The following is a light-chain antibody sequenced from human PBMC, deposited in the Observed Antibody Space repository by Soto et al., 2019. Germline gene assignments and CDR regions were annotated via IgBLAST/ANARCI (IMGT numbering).Light chain of an antibody. CDR1: QRVSSF. CDR3: QHRSSWPGA. CDR2: DAS. V-gene: IGKV3-11*01. J-gene: IGKJ3*01. Sequence: EVVLTQSPDTMSLPPGERATISCRASQRVSSFLAWYQQKPGQAPTLLIYDASNKATGIPARFSGSGSGTDFTLTISSLEPEDFAVYYCQHRSSWPGAFGPGTKVDIK.